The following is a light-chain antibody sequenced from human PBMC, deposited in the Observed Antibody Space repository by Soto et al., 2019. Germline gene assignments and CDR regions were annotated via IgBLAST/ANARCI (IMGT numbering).Light chain of an antibody. CDR3: QSYDSSLSGWV. CDR1: SSNIGAGYD. Sequence: QSVLTQPPSVSGAPGQRVTISCTGSSSNIGAGYDVHWYQQLPGTAPKLLIYGNSNRPSGVPDRFSGSKSGTSASLAITGLQAEDEADYYCQSYDSSLSGWVFGGGTQRPS. J-gene: IGLJ3*02. CDR2: GNS. V-gene: IGLV1-40*01.